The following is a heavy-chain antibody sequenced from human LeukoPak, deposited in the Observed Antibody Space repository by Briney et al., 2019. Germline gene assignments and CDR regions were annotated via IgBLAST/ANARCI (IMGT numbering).Heavy chain of an antibody. CDR1: GGSIGSYY. J-gene: IGHJ4*02. Sequence: SETLSLTCTVSGGSIGSYYWRWMRQPPGKGLEWIGNIYISGSTNYNPSLKSPVTISVKTSKNQLSPKRSAVTAADTAVYYCARHWGDYAHFDYWGQGILVTVSS. V-gene: IGHV4-4*09. D-gene: IGHD3-16*01. CDR3: ARHWGDYAHFDY. CDR2: IYISGST.